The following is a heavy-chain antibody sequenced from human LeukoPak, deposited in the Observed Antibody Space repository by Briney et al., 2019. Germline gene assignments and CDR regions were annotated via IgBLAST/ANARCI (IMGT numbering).Heavy chain of an antibody. CDR2: INHSGST. Sequence: SETLSLTCAVYGGSFSGYYWSWIRQPPGKGLEWIGEINHSGSTNYNPSLKSRVTISVDTSKNQFSLKLSSVIAADTAVYYCARAVTTVTTLGYFDYWGQGTLVTVSS. V-gene: IGHV4-34*01. D-gene: IGHD4-17*01. J-gene: IGHJ4*02. CDR3: ARAVTTVTTLGYFDY. CDR1: GGSFSGYY.